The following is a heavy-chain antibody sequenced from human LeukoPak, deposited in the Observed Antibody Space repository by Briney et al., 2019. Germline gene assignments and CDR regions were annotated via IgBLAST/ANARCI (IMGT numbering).Heavy chain of an antibody. J-gene: IGHJ6*03. D-gene: IGHD3-16*02. Sequence: PSETLSLTCAVYGGSFSGYYWSWLRQPPGKGLEWVGKINHSGSTNYNPSLKSRVTISVDTSKNQLSLKLSSVTAADTAVYYCARNHVWGSYPTIYYYYMDVWGKGTTVTVSS. CDR2: INHSGST. CDR1: GGSFSGYY. CDR3: ARNHVWGSYPTIYYYYMDV. V-gene: IGHV4-34*01.